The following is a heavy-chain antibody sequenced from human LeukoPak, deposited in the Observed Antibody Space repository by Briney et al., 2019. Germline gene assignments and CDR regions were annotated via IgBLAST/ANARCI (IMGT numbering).Heavy chain of an antibody. CDR3: ARAGLLWFGELLNQYYFDY. V-gene: IGHV4-59*01. D-gene: IGHD3-10*01. Sequence: SETLSLTCTVPGGSISSYYWSWIRQPPGKGLEWIGYIYYSGSTNYNPSLKSRVTISVDTSKNQFSLKLSSVTAADTAVYYCARAGLLWFGELLNQYYFDYWGQGTLVTVSS. CDR2: IYYSGST. J-gene: IGHJ4*02. CDR1: GGSISSYY.